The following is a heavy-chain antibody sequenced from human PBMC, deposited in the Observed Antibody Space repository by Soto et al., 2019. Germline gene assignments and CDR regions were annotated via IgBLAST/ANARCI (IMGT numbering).Heavy chain of an antibody. V-gene: IGHV4-4*02. CDR3: ARRWGEGRVDY. D-gene: IGHD3-10*01. Sequence: QVQLQESGPGLVKPSGTLSLTCAVSGGSISSSSWWSWVRQPPGKGLQWIGEIYHSGSTNYIPSLNSRVAISVDKSRNQFSLKLSSVTAADTAVYYCARRWGEGRVDYWGQGTLVTVSS. CDR2: IYHSGST. J-gene: IGHJ4*02. CDR1: GGSISSSSW.